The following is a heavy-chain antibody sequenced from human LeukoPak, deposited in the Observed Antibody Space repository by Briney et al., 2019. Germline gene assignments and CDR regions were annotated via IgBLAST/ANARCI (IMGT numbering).Heavy chain of an antibody. Sequence: SETLSLTCTVSGGSISSYYWSWIRQPAGKGLEWIGHIYTSGSTNYNPSLKSRVTMSVDTSKNQFSLKLSSVTAADTAVYYCASERSGYSYGYVFDYWGQGTLVTVSS. D-gene: IGHD5-18*01. CDR1: GGSISSYY. J-gene: IGHJ4*02. CDR2: IYTSGST. V-gene: IGHV4-4*07. CDR3: ASERSGYSYGYVFDY.